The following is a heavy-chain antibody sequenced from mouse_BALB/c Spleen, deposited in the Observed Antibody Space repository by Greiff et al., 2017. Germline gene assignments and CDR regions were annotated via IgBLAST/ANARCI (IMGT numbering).Heavy chain of an antibody. CDR2: ISSGGSYT. J-gene: IGHJ3*01. D-gene: IGHD2-12*01. V-gene: IGHV5-6-4*01. Sequence: EVQVVESGGGLVKPGGSLKLSCAASGFTFSSYTMSWVRQTPEKRLEWVATISSGGSYTYYPDSVKGRFTISRDNAKNTLYLQMSSLKSEDTAMYYCTRGGDYSKCAYWGQGTLVTVSA. CDR3: TRGGDYSKCAY. CDR1: GFTFSSYT.